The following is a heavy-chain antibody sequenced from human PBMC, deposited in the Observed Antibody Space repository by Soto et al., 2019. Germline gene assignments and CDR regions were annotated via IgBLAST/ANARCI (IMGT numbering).Heavy chain of an antibody. V-gene: IGHV4-31*03. J-gene: IGHJ5*02. CDR2: IYYSGST. Sequence: QVQLQESGPGLVKPSQTLSLTCTVSGGSISSGGYSWSWIRQHPGKGLEWIGYIYYSGSTYYNPSLKGRVTISVDTSKNQFSLERSSVTAAGTAVYYCAGGLGSTPYNWFDPWGQGTLVTVSS. D-gene: IGHD3-10*01. CDR1: GGSISSGGYS. CDR3: AGGLGSTPYNWFDP.